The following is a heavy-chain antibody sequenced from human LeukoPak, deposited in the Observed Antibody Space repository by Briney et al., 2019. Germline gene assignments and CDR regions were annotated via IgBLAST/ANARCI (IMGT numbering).Heavy chain of an antibody. CDR1: IYILCSYG. D-gene: IGHD3-3*01. CDR2: IWYDGRNK. J-gene: IGHJ4*02. CDR3: ARQYGFWSGPDY. V-gene: IGHV3-33*01. Sequence: PGGSLSLSCAPSIYILCSYGIHWVREAPGKGVEWVAVIWYDGRNKYYADYVKGRLTISRDNSKHTLYLQMHSLRVEDTAVYYCARQYGFWSGPDYWGQGTLVTVSS.